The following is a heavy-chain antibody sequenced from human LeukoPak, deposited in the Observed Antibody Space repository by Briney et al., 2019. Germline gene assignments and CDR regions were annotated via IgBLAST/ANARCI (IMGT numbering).Heavy chain of an antibody. D-gene: IGHD6-13*01. CDR1: GYTLTELS. Sequence: ASVKVSCKVSGYTLTELSMHWVRQAPGIGLEWMGGFDPEDGETIYAQKFQGRVTMTEDTSTDTAYMELSSLRSEDTAVYYCATVEIAADAFDIWGQGTMVTVSS. J-gene: IGHJ3*02. CDR2: FDPEDGET. V-gene: IGHV1-24*01. CDR3: ATVEIAADAFDI.